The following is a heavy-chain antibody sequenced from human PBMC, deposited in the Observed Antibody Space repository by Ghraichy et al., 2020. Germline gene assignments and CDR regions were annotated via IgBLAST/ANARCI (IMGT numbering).Heavy chain of an antibody. V-gene: IGHV3-30*02. CDR2: IRTDGDR. J-gene: IGHJ4*02. CDR3: ARESITVAGTGFDY. Sequence: EGSLRLSCAASGFTFSSYGMHWVRQAPGKGLEWVAFIRTDGDRCYADSVKGRFTISRDKSKNTLYLQMNSLRTEDTAVYYCARESITVAGTGFDYWGQGTLVTVSS. CDR1: GFTFSSYG. D-gene: IGHD6-19*01.